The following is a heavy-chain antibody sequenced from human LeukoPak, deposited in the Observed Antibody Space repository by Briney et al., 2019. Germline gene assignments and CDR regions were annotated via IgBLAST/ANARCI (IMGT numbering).Heavy chain of an antibody. V-gene: IGHV6-1*01. CDR2: TYCKSNCYH. J-gene: IGHJ4*02. Sequence: SQTLSLTCAISGDSVSSNSAGWNWIRQSPSRGLEWLGRTYCKSNCYHDYAESVNSRITINADTSKNQFSLELSSVTPEDTAVYYCARDCEGYSSGWYHFDHWGQGSLVTVSP. D-gene: IGHD6-19*01. CDR3: ARDCEGYSSGWYHFDH. CDR1: GDSVSSNSAG.